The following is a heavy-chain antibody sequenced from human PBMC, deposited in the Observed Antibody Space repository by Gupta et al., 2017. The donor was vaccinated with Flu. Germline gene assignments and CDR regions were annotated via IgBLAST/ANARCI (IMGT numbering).Heavy chain of an antibody. CDR1: GFPFSMYG. D-gene: IGHD3-22*01. CDR3: AKDRVRRSSGYGMDL. J-gene: IGHJ6*02. CDR2: VSHDGSKN. Sequence: QVQLVESGGGVVQPGESLRLACAASGFPFSMYGMYWVRQAPGKGLEWVAVVSHDGSKNNYADSVKGRFTISRDNAKGILYLEMNSLRSEDTALYYCAKDRVRRSSGYGMDLWGLGTTVTVSS. V-gene: IGHV3-30*18.